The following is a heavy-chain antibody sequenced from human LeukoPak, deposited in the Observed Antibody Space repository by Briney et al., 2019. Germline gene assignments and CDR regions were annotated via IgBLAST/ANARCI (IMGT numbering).Heavy chain of an antibody. D-gene: IGHD5-12*01. CDR2: VCRDAP. J-gene: IGHJ4*02. CDR3: VRGNTGYGNFDQ. V-gene: IGHV3-74*01. CDR1: GFTFSSYW. Sequence: GGSLRLSCVTSGFTFSSYWMHWVRQGPGKGLVWVSRVCRDAPNYADSVKGRFTISRDNAQNTLYLQMNSLRAEDTAVYYCVRGNTGYGNFDQWGQGTLVTVSS.